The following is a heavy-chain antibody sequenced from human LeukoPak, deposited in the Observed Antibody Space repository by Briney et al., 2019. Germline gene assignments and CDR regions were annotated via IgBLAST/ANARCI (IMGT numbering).Heavy chain of an antibody. CDR1: GFTFSSYA. D-gene: IGHD2-21*02. Sequence: GGTLRLSCAASGFTFSSYAMHWVRQAPGKGLEWVAVISYDGSNKYYADSVKGRFTISRDNSKNTLYLQMNSLRAEDTAVYYCARDRKVTADTYYFDYWGQGTLVTVSS. CDR3: ARDRKVTADTYYFDY. CDR2: ISYDGSNK. J-gene: IGHJ4*02. V-gene: IGHV3-30*04.